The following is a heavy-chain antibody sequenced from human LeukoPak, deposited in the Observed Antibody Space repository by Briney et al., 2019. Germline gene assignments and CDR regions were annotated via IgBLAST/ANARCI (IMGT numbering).Heavy chain of an antibody. CDR2: IKQDGSEK. D-gene: IGHD6-19*01. J-gene: IGHJ4*02. V-gene: IGHV3-7*03. CDR1: GFTFSSYA. Sequence: GGSLRLSCAASGFTFSSYAMSWVRQAPGKGLEWVANIKQDGSEKYYVDSVKGRFAISRDNAKNSLYLQMNSLRAEDTAVYYCARDPSGWPEYFDYWGQGTLVTVSS. CDR3: ARDPSGWPEYFDY.